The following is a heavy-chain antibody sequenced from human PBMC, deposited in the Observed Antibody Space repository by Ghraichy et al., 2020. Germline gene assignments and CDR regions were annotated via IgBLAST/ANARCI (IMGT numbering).Heavy chain of an antibody. D-gene: IGHD3-10*01. CDR1: GFTFSSYS. V-gene: IGHV3-21*01. CDR3: ASFTAYGSGSLDY. Sequence: GGSLRLSCAASGFTFSSYSMNWVRQAPGKGLEWVSSISSSSSYIYYADSVKGRFTISRDNAKNSLYLQMNSLRAEDTAVYYCASFTAYGSGSLDYWGQGTLVTVSS. CDR2: ISSSSSYI. J-gene: IGHJ4*02.